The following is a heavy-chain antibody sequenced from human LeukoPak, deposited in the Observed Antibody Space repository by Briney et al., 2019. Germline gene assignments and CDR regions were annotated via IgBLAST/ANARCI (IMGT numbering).Heavy chain of an antibody. D-gene: IGHD4-17*01. V-gene: IGHV4-39*07. Sequence: SETLSLTCTVSGGSISSSSYYWGWIRQPPGKGLEWIGSIYYSGSTNYNPSLKSRVSISVDTSKNQFSLKLSSVTAADTAVYYCARTGSTVTMLYPFDHWGQGTLVTVSS. CDR3: ARTGSTVTMLYPFDH. J-gene: IGHJ4*02. CDR1: GGSISSSSYY. CDR2: IYYSGST.